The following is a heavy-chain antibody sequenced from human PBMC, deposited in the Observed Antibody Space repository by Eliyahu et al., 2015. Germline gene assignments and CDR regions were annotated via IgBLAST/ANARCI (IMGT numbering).Heavy chain of an antibody. Sequence: EVQLVESGGGLVKPGGSLRLSCAASGFTFSSYSMNWVRRAPGKGLEWXXSISSSSSYIYYADSVKGRFTISRDSAKNSLYLQMNSLRAEDTAVYYCARDLRGSGSYSSRYYYYGMDVWGQGTTVTVSS. J-gene: IGHJ6*02. D-gene: IGHD3-10*01. CDR1: GFTFSSYS. V-gene: IGHV3-21*01. CDR2: ISSSSSYI. CDR3: ARDLRGSGSYSSRYYYYGMDV.